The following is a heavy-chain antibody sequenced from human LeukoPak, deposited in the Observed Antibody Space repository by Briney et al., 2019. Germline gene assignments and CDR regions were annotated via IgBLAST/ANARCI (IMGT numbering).Heavy chain of an antibody. CDR2: ISSSSSYI. CDR1: GLTFSSYS. V-gene: IGHV3-21*04. Sequence: GGSLRLSCAASGLTFSSYSMNWVRQAPGKGLEWVSSISSSSSYIYYADSVKGRFTISRDNSKNTLYLQMNSLRAEDTAVYYCAKWESSGWSFDIWGQGTMVTVSS. D-gene: IGHD6-19*01. J-gene: IGHJ3*02. CDR3: AKWESSGWSFDI.